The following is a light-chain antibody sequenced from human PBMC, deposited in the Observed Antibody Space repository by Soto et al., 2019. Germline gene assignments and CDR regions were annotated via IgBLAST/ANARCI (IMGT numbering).Light chain of an antibody. J-gene: IGKJ4*01. V-gene: IGKV1-33*01. CDR3: QQYENMPLT. Sequence: DIQMTQSPSSLSASVEDRVTITCQASQDMRNSLNWYQQKPGKAPNLLIFDASDLETGVPSRFSGSGSGTDFSFTISSLQPEDIATYYCQQYENMPLTFGGGTKVEI. CDR1: QDMRNS. CDR2: DAS.